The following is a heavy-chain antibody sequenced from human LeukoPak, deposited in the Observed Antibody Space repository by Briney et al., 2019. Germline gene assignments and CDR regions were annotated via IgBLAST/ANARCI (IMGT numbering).Heavy chain of an antibody. V-gene: IGHV4-34*01. CDR2: INHRGST. CDR1: GDSLSGYY. CDR3: ARHDDTYFDY. J-gene: IGHJ4*02. D-gene: IGHD3-9*01. Sequence: SETLSLTCTVSGDSLSGYYWSWIRQPPGKGLEWVGEINHRGSTNYNTSLKSRVTILVDTSKNQFSLKLSSVTAADTAVYYCARHDDTYFDYWGQGTLVTVSS.